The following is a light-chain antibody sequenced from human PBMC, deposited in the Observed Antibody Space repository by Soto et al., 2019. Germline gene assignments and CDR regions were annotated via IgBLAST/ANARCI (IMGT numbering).Light chain of an antibody. Sequence: QTVVTQEPSFSVSPGGTVTLTCGLSSGSVSTSYYPSWYQQTPGQAPRTLIYSTNTRSSGVPDRFSGSILGNKAALTITGAQADDESDYYCVLYMGSVRVFGGGTQLTVL. CDR2: STN. CDR3: VLYMGSVRV. J-gene: IGLJ3*02. CDR1: SGSVSTSYY. V-gene: IGLV8-61*01.